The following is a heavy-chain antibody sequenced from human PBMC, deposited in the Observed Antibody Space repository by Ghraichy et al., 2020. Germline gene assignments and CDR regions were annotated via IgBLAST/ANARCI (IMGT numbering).Heavy chain of an antibody. D-gene: IGHD6-13*01. CDR3: ARGGYKAAAGTFDFDY. Sequence: SETLSLTCTVSGGSISSGGYYWSWIRQHPGKGLEWIGYIYYSGSTYYNPSLKSRVTISVDTSKNQFSLKLSSVTAADTAVYYCARGGYKAAAGTFDFDYWGQGTLVTVSS. J-gene: IGHJ4*02. CDR2: IYYSGST. V-gene: IGHV4-31*03. CDR1: GGSISSGGYY.